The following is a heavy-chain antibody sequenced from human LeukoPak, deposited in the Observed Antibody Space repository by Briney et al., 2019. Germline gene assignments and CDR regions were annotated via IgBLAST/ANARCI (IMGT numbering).Heavy chain of an antibody. Sequence: SETLSLTCAVYGCSFSGYYWSWIRQPPGKGLEWIGEINHSGSTNYNPSLKSRVTISVDTSKNQFSLKLSSVTAADTAVYYCARGPTRDRFMVRGVIFDYWGQGTLVTVSS. CDR3: ARGPTRDRFMVRGVIFDY. D-gene: IGHD3-10*01. CDR1: GCSFSGYY. V-gene: IGHV4-34*01. CDR2: INHSGST. J-gene: IGHJ4*02.